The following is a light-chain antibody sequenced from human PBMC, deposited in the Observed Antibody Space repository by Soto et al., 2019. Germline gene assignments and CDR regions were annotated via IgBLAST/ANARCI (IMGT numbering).Light chain of an antibody. J-gene: IGLJ1*01. CDR3: CSYAGTYTYV. Sequence: QSALTQPRSVSGSRGQSVAISCTGTSSDVGGYNYVSWYQQHPGKAPKLMIFDVSRRPSGVPDRFSGSKSGNTASLTISGLQAEDQADYYCCSYAGTYTYVFGTGTKVTVL. V-gene: IGLV2-11*01. CDR1: SSDVGGYNY. CDR2: DVS.